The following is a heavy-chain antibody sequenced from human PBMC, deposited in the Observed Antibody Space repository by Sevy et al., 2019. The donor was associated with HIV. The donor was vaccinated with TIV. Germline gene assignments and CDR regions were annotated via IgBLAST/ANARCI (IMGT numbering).Heavy chain of an antibody. CDR3: ARDPHDYAGNVRTGWFDP. D-gene: IGHD4-17*01. V-gene: IGHV3-30-3*01. CDR2: ISYDGTNK. J-gene: IGHJ5*02. Sequence: GGSLRLSCAASGFTFSSYAMHWVRQAPGKGLEWVAVISYDGTNKYYADSVKGRFTISRDNSKKILYVQMNSLRGEDTAVYYCARDPHDYAGNVRTGWFDPWGRGTLVTVSS. CDR1: GFTFSSYA.